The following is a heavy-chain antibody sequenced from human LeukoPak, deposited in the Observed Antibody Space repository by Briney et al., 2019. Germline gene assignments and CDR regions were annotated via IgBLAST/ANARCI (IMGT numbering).Heavy chain of an antibody. V-gene: IGHV4-59*08. CDR1: GGSISSYY. Sequence: EPSETLSLTCTVSGGSISSYYWSWIRQPPGKGLEWIGYIYYSGSTNYNPSLKSRVTISVDTSKNQFSLKLSSVTAADTAVYYCASEAGSPFTLNGYWGQGTLVTVSS. CDR3: ASEAGSPFTLNGY. J-gene: IGHJ4*02. D-gene: IGHD2-8*01. CDR2: IYYSGST.